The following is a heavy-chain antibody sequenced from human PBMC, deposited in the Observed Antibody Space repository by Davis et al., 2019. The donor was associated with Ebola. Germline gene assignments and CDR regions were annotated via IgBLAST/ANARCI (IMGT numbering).Heavy chain of an antibody. D-gene: IGHD3-10*01. Sequence: PGGSLRLSCAVSTFTFSSYSMNWVRQAPGKGLEWVSSISGSGFYIYYADSVKGRFTISRDNAKNSLYLQMNSLRAEDTAVYYCARDVSTMVRGVRFDPWGQGTLVTVSS. J-gene: IGHJ5*02. CDR2: ISGSGFYI. CDR1: TFTFSSYS. CDR3: ARDVSTMVRGVRFDP. V-gene: IGHV3-21*01.